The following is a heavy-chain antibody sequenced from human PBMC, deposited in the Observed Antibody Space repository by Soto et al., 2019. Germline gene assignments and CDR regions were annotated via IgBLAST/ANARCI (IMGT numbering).Heavy chain of an antibody. CDR3: ARERSVGYCITTTCPNPFYYYAMDV. Sequence: SVKVSCKASGGTFTNYAFSWVRQAPGQGLEWMGGIIPIFGTPDYAQKFQGRVTITADESTRTASMELSSLRSDDTAVYYCARERSVGYCITTTCPNPFYYYAMDVWGQGTTVTVSS. J-gene: IGHJ6*02. D-gene: IGHD2-2*01. CDR1: GGTFTNYA. V-gene: IGHV1-69*13. CDR2: IIPIFGTP.